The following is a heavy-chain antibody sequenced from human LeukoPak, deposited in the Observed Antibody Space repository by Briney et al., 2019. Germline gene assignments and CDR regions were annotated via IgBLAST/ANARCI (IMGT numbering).Heavy chain of an antibody. D-gene: IGHD6-19*01. J-gene: IGHJ4*02. CDR2: IRYDGSNK. CDR1: GFTFSSYG. Sequence: PGGSLRLSCAASGFTFSSYGMHWVRQAPGKGLEWVAFIRYDGSNKYYADSVKGRFTISRDNSKNTLYLQMNSLRAEDTAVYYCARDSGIAVAGKAYPIDYWGQGTLVTVSS. CDR3: ARDSGIAVAGKAYPIDY. V-gene: IGHV3-30*02.